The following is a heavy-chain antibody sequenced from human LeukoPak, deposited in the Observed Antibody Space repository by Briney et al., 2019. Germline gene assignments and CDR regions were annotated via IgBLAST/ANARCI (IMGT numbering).Heavy chain of an antibody. V-gene: IGHV3-23*01. D-gene: IGHD3-22*01. J-gene: IGHJ4*02. Sequence: GGSLRLSCAASGFTFSSYAMSWVRQAPGKGLEWVSAISGSGGSTYYADSVKGRFTISRDNSKNTLYLQINSLRAEDTAVYYCAKDHGLIVVATPGYWGQGTLVTVSS. CDR3: AKDHGLIVVATPGY. CDR1: GFTFSSYA. CDR2: ISGSGGST.